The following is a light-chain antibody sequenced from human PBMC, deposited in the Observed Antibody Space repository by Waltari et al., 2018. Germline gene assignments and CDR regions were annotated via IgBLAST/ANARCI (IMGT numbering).Light chain of an antibody. CDR2: EAS. CDR3: QECNTFLYT. J-gene: IGKJ2*01. V-gene: IGKV1-5*03. CDR1: QRISRY. Sequence: DIQMTQSPSTLSASVGDRVTITCRASQRISRYLAWYQQKPGKAPKLLIYEASSLESGVPSRFSGSGSGTEVTLTISSLQPDDFATYYCQECNTFLYTFGQGTKLEI.